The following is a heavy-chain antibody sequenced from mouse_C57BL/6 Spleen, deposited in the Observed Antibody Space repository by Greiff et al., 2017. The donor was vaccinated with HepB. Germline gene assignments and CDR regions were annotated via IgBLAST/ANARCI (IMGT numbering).Heavy chain of an antibody. CDR1: GYTFTSYW. J-gene: IGHJ4*01. Sequence: QVQLQQPGTELVKPGASVKLSCKASGYTFTSYWMHWVKQRPGQGLEWIGNINPSKGGTNYNEKFKSKATLTVDKSSSTAYMQLSSLTSEDSAVYYCARCDGYYYAMDYWGQGTSVTVSS. D-gene: IGHD2-13*01. V-gene: IGHV1-53*01. CDR2: INPSKGGT. CDR3: ARCDGYYYAMDY.